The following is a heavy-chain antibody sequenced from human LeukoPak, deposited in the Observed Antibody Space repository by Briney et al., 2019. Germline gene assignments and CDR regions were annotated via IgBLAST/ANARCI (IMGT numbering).Heavy chain of an antibody. CDR1: GFTFSSYA. J-gene: IGHJ4*02. V-gene: IGHV3-23*01. D-gene: IGHD3-22*01. CDR3: AKGARGYYDSSGYYDY. Sequence: GGSLRLSCAASGFTFSSYAMSWARQAPGKGLEWVSAISGSGGSTYYADSVKGRFTISRDNSKNTLYLQMNSLRAEDTAVYYCAKGARGYYDSSGYYDYWGQGTLVTVSS. CDR2: ISGSGGST.